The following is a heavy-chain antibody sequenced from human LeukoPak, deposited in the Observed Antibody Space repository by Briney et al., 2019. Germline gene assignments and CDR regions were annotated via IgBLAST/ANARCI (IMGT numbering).Heavy chain of an antibody. CDR3: AASYDFWIFYYFDY. D-gene: IGHD3-3*01. V-gene: IGHV1-2*02. CDR2: INPNSGGT. J-gene: IGHJ4*02. CDR1: GYTFTGYY. Sequence: ASVKVSCKASGYTFTGYYMHWLRQAPGQALEWMGWINPNSGGTNYAKKFQGRVTMTRDTSISTAYMELSRLRSDATAVNYCAASYDFWIFYYFDYWGQGTLVTVSS.